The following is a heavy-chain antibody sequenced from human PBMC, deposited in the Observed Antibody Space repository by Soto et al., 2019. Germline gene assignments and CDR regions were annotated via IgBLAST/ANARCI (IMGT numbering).Heavy chain of an antibody. CDR3: AKETDSSGENGMDV. J-gene: IGHJ6*02. CDR2: ISYDGSNR. V-gene: IGHV3-30*18. D-gene: IGHD3-22*01. Sequence: QVQLVESGGGVVQPGRSLRLSCAASGFTFSSYGMHWVRQAPGKGLEWVAVISYDGSNRYYADSVKGRFTISRDNSKNTLYLQMNSLRAEDTAVYYCAKETDSSGENGMDVWGQGTTVTVSS. CDR1: GFTFSSYG.